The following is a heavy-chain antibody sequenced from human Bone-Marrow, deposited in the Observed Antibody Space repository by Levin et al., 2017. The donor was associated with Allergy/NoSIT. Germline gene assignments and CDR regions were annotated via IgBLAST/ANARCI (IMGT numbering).Heavy chain of an antibody. Sequence: GGSLRLSCEASGFTFNTFAIHWVRQAPGKGLEWVAVVSYDGSNKFYADSVRGRFTISRDNSQKKVFLQMNILRAADTAVYYCARGPNYELDYWGQGTLVTVSS. D-gene: IGHD1-7*01. V-gene: IGHV3-30-3*01. CDR3: ARGPNYELDY. CDR1: GFTFNTFA. CDR2: VSYDGSNK. J-gene: IGHJ4*02.